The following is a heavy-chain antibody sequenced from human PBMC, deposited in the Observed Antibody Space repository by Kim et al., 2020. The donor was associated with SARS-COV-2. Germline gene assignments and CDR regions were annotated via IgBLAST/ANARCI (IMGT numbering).Heavy chain of an antibody. CDR3: ARELAAAGTSSAFDI. Sequence: VSVKSRITINPDTSTNQFSLQLNSVTPEDTAVYYCARELAAAGTSSAFDIWGQGTMVTVSS. D-gene: IGHD6-13*01. J-gene: IGHJ3*02. V-gene: IGHV6-1*01.